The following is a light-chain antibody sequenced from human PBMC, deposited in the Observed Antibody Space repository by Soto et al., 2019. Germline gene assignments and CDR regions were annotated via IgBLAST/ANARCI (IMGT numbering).Light chain of an antibody. V-gene: IGKV1-5*03. J-gene: IGKJ1*01. CDR3: QHYNSYSEA. CDR1: QTISSW. Sequence: DIQMTQSPSTLSGSVGDRVTITCRASQTISSWLAWYQQKPGKAPKLLIYKASTLKSGVPSRFSGSGSGPEFPLIISSLQPDDFATYYCQHYNSYSEAFGQGTKVELK. CDR2: KAS.